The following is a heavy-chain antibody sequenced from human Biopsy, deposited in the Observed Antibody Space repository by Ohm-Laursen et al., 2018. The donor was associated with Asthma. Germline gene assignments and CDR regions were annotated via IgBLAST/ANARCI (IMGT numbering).Heavy chain of an antibody. CDR1: GYNLISFA. Sequence: ASVKVSCKASGYNLISFAIHWVRQAPGQRLEWMGWVNTGNGDTKYSQKFQGRVTITRDTSASTAYMELRSLRSEDTATYYCARTYYDFLTGQVKDVFGVWGQGTMVTFSS. CDR2: VNTGNGDT. J-gene: IGHJ3*01. CDR3: ARTYYDFLTGQVKDVFGV. D-gene: IGHD3-9*01. V-gene: IGHV1-3*04.